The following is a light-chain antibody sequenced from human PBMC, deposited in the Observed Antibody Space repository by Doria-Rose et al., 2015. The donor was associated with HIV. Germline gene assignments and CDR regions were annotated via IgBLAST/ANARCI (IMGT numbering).Light chain of an antibody. V-gene: IGKV4-1*01. CDR3: QQYYDTPS. CDR1: QSLLYTSKNY. Sequence: DIQLTQSPESLGMSLGERATLNCKSNQSLLYTSKNYLAWYQQKPGQPLKWLIYWSSTRQSGVPARFSGSGSSTDFTLTISSLEAEDVAVYHCQQYYDTPSFGPGTTVDIK. CDR2: WSS. J-gene: IGKJ3*01.